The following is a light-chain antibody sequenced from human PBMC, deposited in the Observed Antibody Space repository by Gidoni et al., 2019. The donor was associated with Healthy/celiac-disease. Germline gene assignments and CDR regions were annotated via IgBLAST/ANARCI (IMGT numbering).Light chain of an antibody. CDR1: QSIISY. J-gene: IGKJ1*01. CDR3: QQSYSTPT. V-gene: IGKV1-39*01. Sequence: DIQMTQSPSSLSASVGDSVTITCRASQSIISYLNWYQQKPGKAPKLLIYAASSLKSGVPSRFSGSGSGTDFTLTISRLQPEYFATYYCQQSYSTPTFGQGTKVEIK. CDR2: AAS.